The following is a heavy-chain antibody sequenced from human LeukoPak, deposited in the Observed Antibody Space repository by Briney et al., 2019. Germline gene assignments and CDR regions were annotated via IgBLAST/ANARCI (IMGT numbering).Heavy chain of an antibody. J-gene: IGHJ4*02. D-gene: IGHD6-19*01. CDR2: IKSETDGGTA. CDR1: GLTFSSYS. CDR3: LTDWQWRVY. V-gene: IGHV3-15*05. Sequence: GGSLRLSCAASGLTFSSYSMNWVRQAPGKGLEWVGRIKSETDGGTAEYAAPVKGRFTISRDESKTMLYLQMNSLKTEDTAVYYCLTDWQWRVYWGQGTLVTVSS.